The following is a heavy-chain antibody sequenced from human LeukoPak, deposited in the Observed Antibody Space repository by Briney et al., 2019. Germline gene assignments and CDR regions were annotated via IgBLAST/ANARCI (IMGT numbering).Heavy chain of an antibody. Sequence: GGSLRLSCAASGFTFSSYAMSWVRQAPGKGLEWVSAISGSGGSTYYADSVKGRFTISRDNSKNTLYLKMNSLRADDTAVYYCAKLSPRGSEVVVITSFDYWGQGTLVTVSS. V-gene: IGHV3-23*01. CDR2: ISGSGGST. J-gene: IGHJ4*02. D-gene: IGHD3-22*01. CDR3: AKLSPRGSEVVVITSFDY. CDR1: GFTFSSYA.